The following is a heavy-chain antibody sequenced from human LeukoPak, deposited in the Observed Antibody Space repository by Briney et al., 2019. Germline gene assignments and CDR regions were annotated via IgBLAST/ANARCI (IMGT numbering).Heavy chain of an antibody. Sequence: SETLSLTCAVYGGSFSGYYWSWIRQPPGKGLEWIGEINHSGSTNYNQSLKSRVTISVDTSKNLFSLKLGSVTAADTAVYYCARGLTYYYGSGSLQYYYYGMDVWGKGTTVTVSS. CDR2: INHSGST. V-gene: IGHV4-34*01. CDR1: GGSFSGYY. CDR3: ARGLTYYYGSGSLQYYYYGMDV. D-gene: IGHD3-10*01. J-gene: IGHJ6*04.